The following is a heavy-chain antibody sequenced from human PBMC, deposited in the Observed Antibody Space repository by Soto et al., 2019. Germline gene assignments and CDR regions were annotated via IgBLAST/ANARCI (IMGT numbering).Heavy chain of an antibody. J-gene: IGHJ4*02. V-gene: IGHV1-69*04. CDR1: GGTFSSYT. CDR2: IIPILGIA. D-gene: IGHD6-6*01. CDR3: LREQSPGYSSSSAYDY. Sequence: ASVKVSCKASGGTFSSYTISWVRQAPGQGLEWMGRIIPILGIANYAQKFQGRVTITADKSTSTAYMELSSLRSEDTAVYYCLREQSPGYSSSSAYDYWGQGTLVTVSS.